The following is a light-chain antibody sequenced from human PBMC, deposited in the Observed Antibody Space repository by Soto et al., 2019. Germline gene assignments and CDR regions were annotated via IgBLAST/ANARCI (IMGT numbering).Light chain of an antibody. V-gene: IGKV3-15*01. Sequence: EIVMTQSPGTLSVSPGERATLSCRASQSVGSNLAWYQQKPGQAPRLLIYGTSTRATDIPARFSGSGSGTEFTLTISSLQSEDFAVYYCHQYNSWPRTFGQGTKVEIK. CDR2: GTS. J-gene: IGKJ1*01. CDR3: HQYNSWPRT. CDR1: QSVGSN.